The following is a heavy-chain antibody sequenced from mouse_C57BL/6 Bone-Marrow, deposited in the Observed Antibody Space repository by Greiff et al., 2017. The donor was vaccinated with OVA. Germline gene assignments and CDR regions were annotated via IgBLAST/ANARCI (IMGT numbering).Heavy chain of an antibody. CDR1: GYTFTSYG. D-gene: IGHD3-3*01. V-gene: IGHV1-81*01. Sequence: VQLQQSGAELARPGASVKLSCKASGYTFTSYGISWVKQSTGQGLEWIGEIYPRSGNTYYNEKFKGKATLTADNSSSPAYMELRSLTTEDAAVYYCATGTGYWGQGTTLTVSS. CDR2: IYPRSGNT. J-gene: IGHJ2*01. CDR3: ATGTGY.